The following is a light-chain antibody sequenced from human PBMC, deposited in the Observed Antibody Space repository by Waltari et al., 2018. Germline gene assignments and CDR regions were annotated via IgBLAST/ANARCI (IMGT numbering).Light chain of an antibody. V-gene: IGKV1-39*01. Sequence: DVQMTQSPSSLSASVGATITIICRANQSVRRYLNWYQKKPGRAPKLRMYGATTLQSGVPSRFRGTESGTDFTLTISNLQAEDFAIYYCQQSSSTPPTFGQGTKV. J-gene: IGKJ1*01. CDR3: QQSSSTPPT. CDR2: GAT. CDR1: QSVRRY.